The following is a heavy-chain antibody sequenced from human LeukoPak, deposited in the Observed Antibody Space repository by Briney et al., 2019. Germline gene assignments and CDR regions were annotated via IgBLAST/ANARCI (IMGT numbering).Heavy chain of an antibody. Sequence: GGSLRLSCAAPGFTVISNYMTGFRRAPGKGLNWVSVIYSGGSTYYAVSEKVRFTLSRDSSQNTLSLQINSLSAEDTAVYYCARHVRPYGSGSYSRLDTWGQGTLVTVSS. J-gene: IGHJ5*02. CDR3: ARHVRPYGSGSYSRLDT. D-gene: IGHD3-10*01. CDR2: IYSGGST. CDR1: GFTVISNY. V-gene: IGHV3-66*04.